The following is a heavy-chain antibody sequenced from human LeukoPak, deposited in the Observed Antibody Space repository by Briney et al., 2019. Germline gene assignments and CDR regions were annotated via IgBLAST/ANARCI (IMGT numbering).Heavy chain of an antibody. J-gene: IGHJ4*02. V-gene: IGHV4-61*02. CDR3: ARDASTYSSSYDY. Sequence: SETLSLTCTVFGGSVSSSRYYWSWIRQPAGKGLEWIGRIYSSGSTNYNPSLKSRVTMSVDTSKNQFSLKLSSVTAADTAVYYCARDASTYSSSYDYWGQGTLVTVSS. D-gene: IGHD6-6*01. CDR2: IYSSGST. CDR1: GGSVSSSRYY.